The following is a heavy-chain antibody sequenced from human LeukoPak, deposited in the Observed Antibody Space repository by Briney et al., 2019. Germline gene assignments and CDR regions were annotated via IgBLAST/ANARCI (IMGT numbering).Heavy chain of an antibody. J-gene: IGHJ6*02. CDR2: INPSGGST. V-gene: IGHV1-46*01. D-gene: IGHD1-7*01. CDR1: GYTFTSNY. CDR3: AREELSYRYYYYGMDV. Sequence: ASVKVSCKSSGYTFTSNYMHWMRLPPAQGHEWVGIINPSGGSTSYAQKFQGRVTMTRDTSTSTVYMELSSLRSEDTAVYYCAREELSYRYYYYGMDVWGQGTTVTVSS.